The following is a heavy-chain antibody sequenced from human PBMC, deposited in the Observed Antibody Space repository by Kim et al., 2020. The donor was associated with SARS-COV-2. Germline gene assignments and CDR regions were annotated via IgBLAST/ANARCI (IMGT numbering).Heavy chain of an antibody. CDR1: GGSISSSSY. Sequence: SETLSLTCTVSGGSISSSSYWGWIRQPPGKGLEWIGSIYYSGTTYYNPSLKSRVTIFVDTSKNQFSLKLASVTAADTGVYYCASQGARYSWFDPWGQGTPVIVSS. D-gene: IGHD1-26*01. J-gene: IGHJ5*02. V-gene: IGHV4-39*01. CDR2: IYYSGTT. CDR3: ASQGARYSWFDP.